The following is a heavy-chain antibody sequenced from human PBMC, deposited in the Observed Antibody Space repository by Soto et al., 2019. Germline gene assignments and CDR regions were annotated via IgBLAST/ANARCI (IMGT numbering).Heavy chain of an antibody. Sequence: ASVKVSCKASGYTFISYGISWGRQAPGQGLEWMGWISAYNGNTNYAQKLQGRVTMTTVTSTSTAYMELRSLRSDDTALYYSARGMNQLLYCFDPWGQGTLVTVSS. CDR3: ARGMNQLLYCFDP. D-gene: IGHD2-2*01. J-gene: IGHJ5*02. CDR2: ISAYNGNT. CDR1: GYTFISYG. V-gene: IGHV1-18*01.